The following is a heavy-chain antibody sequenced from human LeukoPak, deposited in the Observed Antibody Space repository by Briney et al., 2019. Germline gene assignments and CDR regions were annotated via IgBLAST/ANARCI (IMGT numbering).Heavy chain of an antibody. CDR2: ISSSGSTI. V-gene: IGHV3-48*03. D-gene: IGHD6-6*01. J-gene: IGHJ4*02. CDR3: ARVQRGLAARGGVDY. CDR1: GFTFSSYE. Sequence: GGSLRLSCAASGFTFSSYEMNWVRQGPGNGLEGVSYISSSGSTIYYADSVKGRFTISRDNAKNSLYLQMNSLRAEDTAVYYCARVQRGLAARGGVDYWGQGTLVTVSS.